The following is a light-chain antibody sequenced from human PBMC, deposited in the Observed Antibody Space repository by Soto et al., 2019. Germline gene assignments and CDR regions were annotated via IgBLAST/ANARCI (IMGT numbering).Light chain of an antibody. CDR3: SSYTSSSTLDYV. V-gene: IGLV2-14*01. CDR2: EVT. CDR1: SSDIGGYNY. Sequence: QSLLTHPASLSGSPGQSITISCTGTSSDIGGYNYVSWYQHHPGKAPKLMIYEVTNRPSGVSSRFSGSKSGNRASLTISGLLAEDEADYYRSSYTSSSTLDYVFGTGTKVTVL. J-gene: IGLJ1*01.